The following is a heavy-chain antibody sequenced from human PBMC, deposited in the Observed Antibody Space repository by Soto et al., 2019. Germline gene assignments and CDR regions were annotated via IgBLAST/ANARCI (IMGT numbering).Heavy chain of an antibody. V-gene: IGHV3-23*01. J-gene: IGHJ4*02. CDR3: ARRGSGSYYDC. CDR2: ISGSGDST. Sequence: GGSLRLSCAASGFTFSSYAMRWVRQAPGKGLEWVSAISGSGDSTYYADSVKGRFTISRDNSKNTLYLQMNSLRAEDTAIYYCARRGSGSYYDCWGQGTLVTVSS. D-gene: IGHD1-26*01. CDR1: GFTFSSYA.